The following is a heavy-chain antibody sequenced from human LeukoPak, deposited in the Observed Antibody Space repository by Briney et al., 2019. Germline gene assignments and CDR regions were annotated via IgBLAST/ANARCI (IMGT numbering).Heavy chain of an antibody. Sequence: ASVKVSCKASGGTFSSYAISWVRQAPGQGLEWMGRIIPIFGIANYAQKFQGRVTITADKSTSTAYMELSSLRSEDTAVYYWARDGAKSTTGTRRLFRFDPWGQGTLVTVSS. J-gene: IGHJ5*02. CDR3: ARDGAKSTTGTRRLFRFDP. D-gene: IGHD1-1*01. CDR2: IIPIFGIA. V-gene: IGHV1-69*04. CDR1: GGTFSSYA.